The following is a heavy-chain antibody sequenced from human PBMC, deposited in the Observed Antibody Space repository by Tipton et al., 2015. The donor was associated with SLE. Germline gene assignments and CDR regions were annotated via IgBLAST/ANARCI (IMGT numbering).Heavy chain of an antibody. CDR1: GGSISSYY. J-gene: IGHJ4*02. V-gene: IGHV4-59*01. D-gene: IGHD2-15*01. CDR2: IYYSGRT. Sequence: TLSLTCTVSGGSISSYYWSWIRQPPGKGLEWIGYIYYSGRTKSNPSLKSRVTISVDTSKNQFSLKLCSVTAADTAVYYCARSPLDIVVVAATGFDYWGQGTLVTVSS. CDR3: ARSPLDIVVVAATGFDY.